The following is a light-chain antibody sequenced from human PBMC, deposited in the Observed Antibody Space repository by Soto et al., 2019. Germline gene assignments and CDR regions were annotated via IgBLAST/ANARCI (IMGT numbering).Light chain of an antibody. CDR1: SSDIGGYNY. J-gene: IGLJ2*01. Sequence: SALTQPASVSGSPGQSITISCTGTSSDIGGYNYVAWYQQYPGKAPKLMIYEGNDRPSWVSNRFSGSKSCNTASLTISGLQAEDEADYYCSSYGTSNTVVFGGGTKLTVL. V-gene: IGLV2-14*01. CDR2: EGN. CDR3: SSYGTSNTVV.